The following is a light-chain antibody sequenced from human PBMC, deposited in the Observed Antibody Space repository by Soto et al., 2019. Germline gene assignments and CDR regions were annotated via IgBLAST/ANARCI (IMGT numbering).Light chain of an antibody. Sequence: QSALTQPPSVSGSPGQSVTISCTGTSSDVGSYDRVSWYQQSPGTAPKVMIYEVSNRPSGVPDRFSGSKSGNTASLTISGLQAEDEADYYCSSFAASNTVVFGGGTKVTVL. CDR2: EVS. J-gene: IGLJ3*02. V-gene: IGLV2-18*02. CDR1: SSDVGSYDR. CDR3: SSFAASNTVV.